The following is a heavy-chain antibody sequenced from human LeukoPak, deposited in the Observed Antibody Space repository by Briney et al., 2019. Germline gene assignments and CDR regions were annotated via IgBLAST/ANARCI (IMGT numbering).Heavy chain of an antibody. Sequence: ASVKVSCKASGYTFTSYGISWVRQAPGQGLEWMGWISAYNGNTNYAQKLQGRVTMTTDTSTSTAYMELRSLRSDDTAVYYCARDPLYQLLKGGVNWFDPWGQGTLVTVSS. D-gene: IGHD2-2*01. CDR3: ARDPLYQLLKGGVNWFDP. CDR1: GYTFTSYG. J-gene: IGHJ5*02. CDR2: ISAYNGNT. V-gene: IGHV1-18*01.